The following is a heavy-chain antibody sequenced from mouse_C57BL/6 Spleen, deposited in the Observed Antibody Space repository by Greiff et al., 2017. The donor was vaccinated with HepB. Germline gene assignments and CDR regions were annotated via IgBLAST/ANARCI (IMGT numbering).Heavy chain of an antibody. CDR1: GYAFSSSW. J-gene: IGHJ4*01. CDR2: IYPGDGDT. V-gene: IGHV1-82*01. Sequence: VKLVESGPELVKPGASVKISCKASGYAFSSSWMNWVKQRPGKGLEWIGRIYPGDGDTNYNGKFKGKATLTADKSSSTATLQLSSLTSEDSAVYFCARDGRGGDYDMDDWGQGTSVTVSS. CDR3: ARDGRGGDYDMDD. D-gene: IGHD1-2*01.